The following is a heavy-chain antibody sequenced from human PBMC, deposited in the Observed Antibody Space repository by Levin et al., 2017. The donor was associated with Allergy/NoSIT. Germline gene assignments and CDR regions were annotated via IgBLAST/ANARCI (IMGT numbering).Heavy chain of an antibody. CDR2: ISGSVCST. D-gene: IGHD6-13*01. Sequence: GGSLRLSCAASGFTFSNYAMSWVRQAPGKGLEWVSAISGSVCSTYYADSVKGRFTISRDNSKNMLYLQMNSLRAEDTAVYYCATYTSRWDEYFQYWGQGTLVTVSS. CDR1: GFTFSNYA. V-gene: IGHV3-23*01. J-gene: IGHJ1*01. CDR3: ATYTSRWDEYFQY.